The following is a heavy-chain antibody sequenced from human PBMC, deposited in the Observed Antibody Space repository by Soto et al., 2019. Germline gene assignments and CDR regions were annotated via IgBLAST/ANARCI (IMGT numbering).Heavy chain of an antibody. D-gene: IGHD1-26*01. J-gene: IGHJ4*02. V-gene: IGHV4-39*01. Sequence: SETLSLTCTVSGGSVSSSSYYWGWVRQPPGKGLEWIGSVYYSGSTYYNPSLESRVTISVDKSKNQFSLKLMSLSAADTAVYFFRRREGLAAICYYFDYWGQGALVTVSS. CDR2: VYYSGST. CDR3: RRREGLAAICYYFDY. CDR1: GGSVSSSSYY.